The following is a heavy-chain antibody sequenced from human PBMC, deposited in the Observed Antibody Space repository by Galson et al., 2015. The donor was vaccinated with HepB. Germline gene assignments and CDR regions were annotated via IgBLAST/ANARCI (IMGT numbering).Heavy chain of an antibody. V-gene: IGHV1-46*01. CDR1: GYIFTSYY. CDR3: ARRSSTWFCFDY. D-gene: IGHD6-13*01. CDR2: VNPSGGST. J-gene: IGHJ4*02. Sequence: SVKVSCKASGYIFTSYYMHWVRQAPGQGLEWMGMVNPSGGSTEYAQRFRGRVTMTRDTSTSTVYMELSSLRSDDTAVYYCARRSSTWFCFDYWGPGTLVTVSS.